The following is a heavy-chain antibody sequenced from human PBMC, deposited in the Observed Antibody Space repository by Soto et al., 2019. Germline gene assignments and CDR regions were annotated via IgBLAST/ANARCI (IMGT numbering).Heavy chain of an antibody. V-gene: IGHV4-31*03. Sequence: SETLSLTCTLSGGSISSGGYYWSWIRQHPGKGLEWIGYIYYSGNTYYNPSLKSRVTMSEDTSKNQFSLKLSSVTAADTAVYYCARATYYYDSSGYSDRVLDYWGQGTLVTVSS. CDR2: IYYSGNT. CDR3: ARATYYYDSSGYSDRVLDY. CDR1: GGSISSGGYY. D-gene: IGHD3-22*01. J-gene: IGHJ4*02.